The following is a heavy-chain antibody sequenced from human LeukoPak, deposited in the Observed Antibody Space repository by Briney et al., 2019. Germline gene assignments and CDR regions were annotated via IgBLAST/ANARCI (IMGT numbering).Heavy chain of an antibody. V-gene: IGHV4-39*01. Sequence: SETLSLTCAVSGGSISSSNYYWGWIRQPPGKGLEWIGSIYYSGSTFYNPSLKSRVTISVDTSKNQFSLKLSSVTAADTAVYYCASPWDYGGYGMDVWGQGTTVTVSS. CDR3: ASPWDYGGYGMDV. CDR2: IYYSGST. D-gene: IGHD4-23*01. J-gene: IGHJ6*02. CDR1: GGSISSSNYY.